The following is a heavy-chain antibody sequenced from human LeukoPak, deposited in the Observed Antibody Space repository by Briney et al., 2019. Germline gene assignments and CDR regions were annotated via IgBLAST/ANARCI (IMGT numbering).Heavy chain of an antibody. Sequence: SQTLSLTCTVSGGSISSGDYYWTWIRQLPGKGLEWIGYISYTGSTYYNPSLKSRSTMSVDTSKSQFSLKLRSVTAADTAVYYCARGGLANYFDYWGQGTLVPVSS. CDR3: ARGGLANYFDY. D-gene: IGHD3/OR15-3a*01. CDR2: ISYTGST. V-gene: IGHV4-31*03. CDR1: GGSISSGDYY. J-gene: IGHJ4*02.